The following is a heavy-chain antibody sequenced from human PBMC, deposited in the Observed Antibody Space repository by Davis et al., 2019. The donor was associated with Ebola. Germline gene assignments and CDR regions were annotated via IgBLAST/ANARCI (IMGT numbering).Heavy chain of an antibody. CDR3: TGYSSSSKVDY. V-gene: IGHV3-7*01. D-gene: IGHD6-6*01. CDR2: IKQDGSEK. Sequence: GGSLRLSCAASGFTFSSYWMSWVRQAPGKGLEWVANIKQDGSEKYYVDSVKGRFTISRDNAKNSLYLQMNSLRAEDTAVYYCTGYSSSSKVDYWGQGTLVTVSS. J-gene: IGHJ4*02. CDR1: GFTFSSYW.